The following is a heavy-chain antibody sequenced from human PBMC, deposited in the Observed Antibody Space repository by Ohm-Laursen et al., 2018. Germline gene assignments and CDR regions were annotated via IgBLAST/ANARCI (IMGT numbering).Heavy chain of an antibody. V-gene: IGHV2-26*01. CDR3: ARTHRRITFRGVIVGYFDL. D-gene: IGHD3-16*02. Sequence: TQTLTLTCTVSGFSLSNARMGVSWIRQPPGKALEWLAHIFSNDEKSYSTSLKSRLTISKDTSKSQVVLTMTNMDPVDTATYYCARTHRRITFRGVIVGYFDLWGRGTLVTVSS. J-gene: IGHJ2*01. CDR1: GFSLSNARMG. CDR2: IFSNDEK.